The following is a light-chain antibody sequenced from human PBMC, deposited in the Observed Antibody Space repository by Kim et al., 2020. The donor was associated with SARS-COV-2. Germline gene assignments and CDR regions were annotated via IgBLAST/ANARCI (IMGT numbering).Light chain of an antibody. CDR2: AAS. CDR3: QQSYSTFT. V-gene: IGKV1-39*01. J-gene: IGKJ3*01. Sequence: DIQMTQSPSSLSASVGDRVTITCRASQSISKYLNWYQHKPGKAPKLLIYAASGLQSGVPSRFSGSGSGTDFTLTINSLQPEDFATYYCQQSYSTFTFGPGTKVDIK. CDR1: QSISKY.